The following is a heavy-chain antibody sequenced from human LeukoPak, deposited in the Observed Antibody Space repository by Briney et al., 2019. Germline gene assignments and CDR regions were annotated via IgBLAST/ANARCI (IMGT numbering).Heavy chain of an antibody. CDR1: GFSLTDNRVA. CDR2: IYWNDVK. V-gene: IGHV2-5*01. J-gene: IGHJ4*02. D-gene: IGHD5-24*01. CDR3: ARNRPGYNECAFDS. Sequence: ESGPTLVNPTQTLALTCTFSGFSLTDNRVAVGWIRQPPGKALEWLALIYWNDVKRYSPSLKSRLTLTKDTSRNQVVLTMTNVVPVDTATYYCARNRPGYNECAFDSWGQGTLVTVSS.